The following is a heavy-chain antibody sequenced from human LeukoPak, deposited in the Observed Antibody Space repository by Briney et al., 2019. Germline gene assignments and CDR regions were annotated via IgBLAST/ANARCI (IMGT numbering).Heavy chain of an antibody. V-gene: IGHV3-7*05. CDR1: GFTFSNYW. CDR3: ARASNPWLQLS. J-gene: IGHJ4*02. Sequence: QAGGSLRLSCAASGFTFSNYWMIWVRRAPGKGLEWVANIQQDGGQKRYADSVRGRFTVSRDNAQTSLYLHMNSLRAEDTAVYYCARASNPWLQLSWGQGTLVTVSS. CDR2: IQQDGGQK. D-gene: IGHD5-24*01.